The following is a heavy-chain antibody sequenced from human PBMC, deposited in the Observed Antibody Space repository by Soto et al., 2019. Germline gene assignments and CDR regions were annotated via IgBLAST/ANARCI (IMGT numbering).Heavy chain of an antibody. CDR2: IYPGDSDT. Sequence: GESLKISCKGSGYSFPIHWIGWVRQMPGKGLEWMGIIYPGDSDTTYSPSFQGRVTFAADKSINTAYLQWSSLQASGTGMYYCARSYDSAILNAFDVWGQGTMVTVSS. V-gene: IGHV5-51*01. CDR3: ARSYDSAILNAFDV. CDR1: GYSFPIHW. D-gene: IGHD3-10*01. J-gene: IGHJ3*01.